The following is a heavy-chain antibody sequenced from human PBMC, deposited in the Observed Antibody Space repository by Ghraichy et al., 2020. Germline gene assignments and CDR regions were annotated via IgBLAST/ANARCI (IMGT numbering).Heavy chain of an antibody. CDR3: AKDRDCSSASCYSWFDP. V-gene: IGHV3-23*01. J-gene: IGHJ5*02. CDR1: GFTFSNYA. CDR2: ISAGGGTT. Sequence: GGSLRLSCAASGFTFSNYAMSWVRQAPGKGLEWVSAISAGGGTTYYADSVKGRFTISRGNSKNTLYLQMNSLRAEDTAVYYCAKDRDCSSASCYSWFDPWGQGTLVTVSS. D-gene: IGHD2-2*02.